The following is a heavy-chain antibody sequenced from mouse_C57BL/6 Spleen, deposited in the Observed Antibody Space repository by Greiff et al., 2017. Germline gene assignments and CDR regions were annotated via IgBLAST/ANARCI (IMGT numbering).Heavy chain of an antibody. CDR1: GFSLTSYG. CDR3: TKNPPYASNQYYAMDY. CDR2: IWRGGST. J-gene: IGHJ4*01. D-gene: IGHD2-5*01. Sequence: VKLVESGPGLVQPSQSLSITCTVSGFSLTSYGVHWVRQSPGKGLEWLGVIWRGGSTDYNAAFMSSPSINKDNTKILVIFKRNSLQADDTARYYCTKNPPYASNQYYAMDYWGQGTSVTVSS. V-gene: IGHV2-5*01.